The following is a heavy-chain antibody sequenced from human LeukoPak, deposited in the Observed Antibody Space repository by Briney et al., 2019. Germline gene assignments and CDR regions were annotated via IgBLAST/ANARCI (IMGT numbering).Heavy chain of an antibody. J-gene: IGHJ5*02. D-gene: IGHD6-25*01. V-gene: IGHV4-59*01. Sequence: PSETLSLTCTVSGDSISNYYWNCIRQPPGKGLEWIGYIYHSGSTNYNPSLKSRVTISIDTSNHQFSLKLSSVTAADTAMYYCARGGDSSGWNAWFDPWGHGTLVTVSS. CDR3: ARGGDSSGWNAWFDP. CDR1: GDSISNYY. CDR2: IYHSGST.